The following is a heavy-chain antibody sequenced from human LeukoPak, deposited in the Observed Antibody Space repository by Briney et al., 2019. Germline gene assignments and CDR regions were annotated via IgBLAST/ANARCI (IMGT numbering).Heavy chain of an antibody. Sequence: PGGSLRLSCAASGFTFTTYPMSWVRQAPGKGLEWVSAISASGGGTYYADSVKGRFTISRDNAKNSLYLDMNSLRDEDTAIYYCASSHDSSGNDWGQGTLVTVTS. CDR3: ASSHDSSGND. CDR2: ISASGGGT. J-gene: IGHJ4*02. CDR1: GFTFTTYP. D-gene: IGHD3-22*01. V-gene: IGHV3-23*01.